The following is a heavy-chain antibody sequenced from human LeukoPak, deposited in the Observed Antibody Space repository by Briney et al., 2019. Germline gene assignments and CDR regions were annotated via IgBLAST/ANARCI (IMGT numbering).Heavy chain of an antibody. V-gene: IGHV4-34*01. D-gene: IGHD6-19*01. CDR3: AREGYTSGRGWYEIYYYYGMDV. CDR2: INHSGST. Sequence: PSETLSLTCAVYGGSFSGYYWSWIRQPPGKGLEWIGEINHSGSTNYNPSLKSRVTISVDTSKNQFSLKLSSVTAAETAVYYCAREGYTSGRGWYEIYYYYGMDVWGQGTTVTVSS. CDR1: GGSFSGYY. J-gene: IGHJ6*02.